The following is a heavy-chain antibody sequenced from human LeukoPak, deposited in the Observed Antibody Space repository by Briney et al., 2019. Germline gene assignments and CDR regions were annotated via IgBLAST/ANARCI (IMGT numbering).Heavy chain of an antibody. Sequence: GGSLRLSCAASGFTFSLYSMTWARQAPGKGLEWVSYISSSSSTIYYADSVKGRFTISRDNAKNSLFLQMNSLRDEDTAVYYCARVQGSGLFRWYWGQGTLVTVSS. CDR3: ARVQGSGLFRWY. CDR1: GFTFSLYS. J-gene: IGHJ4*02. D-gene: IGHD2-15*01. V-gene: IGHV3-48*02. CDR2: ISSSSSTI.